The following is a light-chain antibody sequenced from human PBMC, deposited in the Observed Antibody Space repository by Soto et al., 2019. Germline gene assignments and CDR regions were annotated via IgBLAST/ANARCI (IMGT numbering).Light chain of an antibody. Sequence: ETAMTQSPGTLSVSPGESATLSCGTSQSVSSNLAWYQQKPVQAPRLLIYGASTRATGIPARFSGSGSGTEFPLTISYLRPEDSAVYFCQQYHDWVTFGGGTRVEI. CDR1: QSVSSN. CDR2: GAS. J-gene: IGKJ4*01. CDR3: QQYHDWVT. V-gene: IGKV3D-15*01.